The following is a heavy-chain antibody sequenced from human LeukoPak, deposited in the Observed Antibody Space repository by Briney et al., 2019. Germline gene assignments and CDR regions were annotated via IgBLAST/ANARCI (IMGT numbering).Heavy chain of an antibody. D-gene: IGHD3-10*01. V-gene: IGHV1-2*02. CDR1: GYAFIGYY. CDR3: ARRPPYYGSGTSNWFDP. Sequence: ASVKVSCKASGYAFIGYYMHWVRQAPGQGLEWMGWINPSTGATKSAQNFQGRITMTRDTSINTVYMGLSRLTSDDTAIYYCARRPPYYGSGTSNWFDPWGQGTLVIVSS. J-gene: IGHJ5*02. CDR2: INPSTGAT.